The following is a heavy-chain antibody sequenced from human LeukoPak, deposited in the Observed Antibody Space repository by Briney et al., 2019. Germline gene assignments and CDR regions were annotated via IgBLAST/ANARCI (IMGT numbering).Heavy chain of an antibody. CDR3: ATGRPERVNFDY. V-gene: IGHV1-24*01. J-gene: IGHJ4*02. CDR1: GYTLTELS. CDR2: FDPEDGET. D-gene: IGHD1-14*01. Sequence: ASVKVSCKVSGYTLTELSMHWVRQAPGKGLEWMGGFDPEDGETIYAQKFQGRVTMTEDTSTDTAYMELSSLRSEDTAVYYCATGRPERVNFDYWGQGTLVTVSS.